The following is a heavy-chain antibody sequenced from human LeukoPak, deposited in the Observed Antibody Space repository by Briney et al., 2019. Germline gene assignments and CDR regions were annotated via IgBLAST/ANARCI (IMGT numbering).Heavy chain of an antibody. D-gene: IGHD2-2*02. Sequence: ASVKVSCKASGYTFTGYYMHWVRQAPGQGLEWMGWINPNSGGTNYAQKFQGRVTMTRDTSISTAYMELSRLRSDDTAVYYCAREEDIVVVPAAIMRYWGQGTLVTVSS. J-gene: IGHJ4*02. CDR2: INPNSGGT. CDR1: GYTFTGYY. V-gene: IGHV1-2*02. CDR3: AREEDIVVVPAAIMRY.